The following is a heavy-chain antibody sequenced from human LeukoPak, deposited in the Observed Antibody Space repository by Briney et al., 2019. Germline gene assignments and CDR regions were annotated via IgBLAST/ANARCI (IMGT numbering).Heavy chain of an antibody. J-gene: IGHJ4*02. CDR1: GFTFTSSA. CDR2: IVVGSGNT. Sequence: SVKVSCKASGFTFTSSAAQWVRQARGQRLEWIGWIVVGSGNTNYAQKFQERVTITRDMFTSTAYMELSSLRSEDTAVYYCAADGVAAVAGTFDYWGQGTLVTVSS. V-gene: IGHV1-58*01. CDR3: AADGVAAVAGTFDY. D-gene: IGHD6-19*01.